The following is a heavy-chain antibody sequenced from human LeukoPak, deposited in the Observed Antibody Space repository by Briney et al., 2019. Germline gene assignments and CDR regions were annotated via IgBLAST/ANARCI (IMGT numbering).Heavy chain of an antibody. V-gene: IGHV3-53*03. CDR1: GFTFSSYA. CDR2: INNGGST. CDR3: VRYCSGGSCYSSFDY. Sequence: GGSLRLSYAASGFTFSSYALSWVRQPPAKRLDGVEVINNGGSTYYPHSVKGRFTISRDNSKNTLYLQMNSLRAEDTAVYYCVRYCSGGSCYSSFDYWGQGTLVTVSS. J-gene: IGHJ4*02. D-gene: IGHD2-15*01.